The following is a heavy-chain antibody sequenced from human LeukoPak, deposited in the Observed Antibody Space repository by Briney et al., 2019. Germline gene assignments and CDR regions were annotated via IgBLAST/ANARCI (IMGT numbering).Heavy chain of an antibody. J-gene: IGHJ4*02. Sequence: SETLSLTCTVSGGSISSGGYYWSWIRQHPEKGLEWIGNIHYSGSTYYNPSLKSRVTISVDTSKNQFSLKLSSVTAADTAVYFCARLPSPYYYDGSAPDYWGQGALVTVSS. CDR3: ARLPSPYYYDGSAPDY. V-gene: IGHV4-31*03. CDR2: IHYSGST. D-gene: IGHD3-22*01. CDR1: GGSISSGGYY.